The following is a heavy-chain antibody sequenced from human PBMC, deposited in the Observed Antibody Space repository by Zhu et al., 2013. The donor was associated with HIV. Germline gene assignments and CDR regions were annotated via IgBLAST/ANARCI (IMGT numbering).Heavy chain of an antibody. D-gene: IGHD3-3*01. CDR2: VSAYNGNT. Sequence: QVQLVQSGAEVKKPGASVTVSCKASGYTFSDYFLHWVRQAPGQGLEWMGWVSAYNGNTNYAQKLQGRVTMTTDTSTSTAYMELRSLRSDDTAVYYCARGVIFGVVIMGYFDYWGQGSLVTVSS. CDR1: GYTFSDYF. V-gene: IGHV1-18*01. J-gene: IGHJ4*02. CDR3: ARGVIFGVVIMGYFDY.